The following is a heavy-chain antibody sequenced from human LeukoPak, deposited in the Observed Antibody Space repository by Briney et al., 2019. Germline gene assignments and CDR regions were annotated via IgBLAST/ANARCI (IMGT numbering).Heavy chain of an antibody. V-gene: IGHV1-18*01. CDR2: ISAYNGNT. CDR3: ARDGQRSGFDN. J-gene: IGHJ3*02. Sequence: ASVKVSCKASGYTFTSYGISWVRQAPGQGLEWMGWISAYNGNTNYAQNLQGRVTMTTDTSATTAHMELRSLSSDDTAVYYCARDGQRSGFDNWGQGTMVTVSS. CDR1: GYTFTSYG.